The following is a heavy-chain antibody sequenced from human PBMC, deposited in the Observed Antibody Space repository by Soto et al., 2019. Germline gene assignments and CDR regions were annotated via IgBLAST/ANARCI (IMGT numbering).Heavy chain of an antibody. J-gene: IGHJ3*01. D-gene: IGHD3-3*02. CDR2: INPVFRLP. V-gene: IGHV1-69*01. CDR3: ARSFSEDAFAL. CDR1: GGTFSTFA. Sequence: QVQLVQSGAEMKKPGSSLKVSCKPSGGTFSTFAISWMRQAPGEGLEWMGGINPVFRLPNTAQKFQGRFTFTANESTSTVYMELSGLTSGDTAVYYCARSFSEDAFALWGQGTMVTVSS.